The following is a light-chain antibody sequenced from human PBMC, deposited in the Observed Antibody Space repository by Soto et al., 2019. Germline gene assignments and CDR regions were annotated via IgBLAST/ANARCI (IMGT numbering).Light chain of an antibody. J-gene: IGKJ1*01. CDR1: QTVSRMY. CDR3: HQDFNLPWT. Sequence: EIVLTQSPVTLSLSPVERATLSCMASQTVSRMYLSWFQQKPGQAPRLLIYGTSTRATGIPVRFSGSGSGTDFTLTISSLQPEDFAVYFCHQDFNLPWTFGQGTKVDIK. V-gene: IGKV3D-7*01. CDR2: GTS.